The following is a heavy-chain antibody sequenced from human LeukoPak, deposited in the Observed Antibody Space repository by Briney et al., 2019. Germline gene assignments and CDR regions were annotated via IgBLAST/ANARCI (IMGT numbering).Heavy chain of an antibody. V-gene: IGHV3-30-3*01. CDR1: GFTFSSYA. J-gene: IGHJ3*02. CDR2: ISYDGSNK. D-gene: IGHD3-22*01. CDR3: ARGSVTMIVVVIDAFDI. Sequence: PGGSLRLSCAASGFTFSSYAMHWVRQAPGKGLEWVAVISYDGSNKYYADSVKGRFTISRDNSKNTLYLQTNSLRAEDTAVYYCARGSVTMIVVVIDAFDIWGQGTMVTVSS.